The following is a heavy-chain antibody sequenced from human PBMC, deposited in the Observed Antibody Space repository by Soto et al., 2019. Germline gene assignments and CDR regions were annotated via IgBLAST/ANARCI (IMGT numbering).Heavy chain of an antibody. D-gene: IGHD6-19*01. CDR3: ARGIEGWYQGRYYYGMDV. J-gene: IGHJ6*02. Sequence: PSETLSLTCTVSGGSISSYYWSWIRQPPGKGLEWIGYIYYSGSTNYNPSLKSRVTISVDTSKNQFSLKLSSVTAADTAVYYCARGIEGWYQGRYYYGMDVWGQGITVTVSS. V-gene: IGHV4-59*01. CDR1: GGSISSYY. CDR2: IYYSGST.